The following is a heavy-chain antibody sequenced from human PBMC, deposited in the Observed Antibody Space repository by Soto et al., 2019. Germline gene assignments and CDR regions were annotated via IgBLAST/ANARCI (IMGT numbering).Heavy chain of an antibody. D-gene: IGHD1-26*01. V-gene: IGHV3-74*01. CDR1: GFTFSTYW. CDR3: VRDDFGLGIEY. Sequence: GSLRLSCAASGFTFSTYWMHWVRQVPGKGLVWVSHIDNDGISTTYADSVKGRFTISRDNAKNTLYLQMNSLRAEDTAVYYCVRDDFGLGIEYWGLGTLVTVSS. CDR2: IDNDGIST. J-gene: IGHJ4*02.